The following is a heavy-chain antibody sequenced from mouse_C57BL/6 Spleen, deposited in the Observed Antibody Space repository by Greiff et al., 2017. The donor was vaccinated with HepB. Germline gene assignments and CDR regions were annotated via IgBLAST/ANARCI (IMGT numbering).Heavy chain of an antibody. D-gene: IGHD1-1*01. V-gene: IGHV1-15*01. Sequence: VQLQESGAELVRPGASVTLSCKASGYTFTDYEMHWVKQTPVHGLEWIGAIDPETGGTAYNQKFKGKAILTADKSSSTAYMELRSLTSEDSAVYYCGYGSSYFDYWGQGTTLTVSS. CDR3: GYGSSYFDY. CDR1: GYTFTDYE. CDR2: IDPETGGT. J-gene: IGHJ2*01.